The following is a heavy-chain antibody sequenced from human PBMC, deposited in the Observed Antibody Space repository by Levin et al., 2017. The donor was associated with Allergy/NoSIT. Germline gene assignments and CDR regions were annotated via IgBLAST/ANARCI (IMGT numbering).Heavy chain of an antibody. Sequence: LSLTCAASGFAFDDYAMHWVRQAPGKGLEWVSGINWNSNTIDYADSVKGRFTISRDNAKNSLYLEMNSLRPEDTAMYYCARAAYSYGYGRFDYWGQGSLVTVSS. V-gene: IGHV3-9*01. J-gene: IGHJ4*02. CDR1: GFAFDDYA. CDR2: INWNSNTI. D-gene: IGHD5-18*01. CDR3: ARAAYSYGYGRFDY.